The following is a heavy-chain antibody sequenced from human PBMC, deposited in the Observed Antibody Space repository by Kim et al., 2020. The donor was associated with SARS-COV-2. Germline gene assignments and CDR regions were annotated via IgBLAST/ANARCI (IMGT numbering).Heavy chain of an antibody. Sequence: SETLSLTCTVSGASISGYYWSWIRQPPGKGLEWIGYIYNSGSTAENPSLKSRVTISVDTSKNHFSLKLSSVTAADTAVYYCAGQVSGSYRFQHWGQGTLVTVSS. CDR1: GASISGYY. D-gene: IGHD3-16*02. CDR2: IYNSGST. J-gene: IGHJ1*01. CDR3: AGQVSGSYRFQH. V-gene: IGHV4-59*01.